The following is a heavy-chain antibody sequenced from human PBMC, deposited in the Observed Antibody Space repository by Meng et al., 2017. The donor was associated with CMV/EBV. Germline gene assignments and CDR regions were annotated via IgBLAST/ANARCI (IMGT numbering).Heavy chain of an antibody. Sequence: ESLKISCAASGFTFSSYSMNWIRQPPGKGLEWIGYIYYSGSTNYNPSLKSRVTISVDTSKNQFSLKLSSVTAADTAVYYCAREQYYYDSSGYYYLGGKDYWGQGTLVTVSS. CDR3: AREQYYYDSSGYYYLGGKDY. V-gene: IGHV4-59*01. CDR2: IYYSGST. J-gene: IGHJ4*02. D-gene: IGHD3-22*01. CDR1: GFTFSSYS.